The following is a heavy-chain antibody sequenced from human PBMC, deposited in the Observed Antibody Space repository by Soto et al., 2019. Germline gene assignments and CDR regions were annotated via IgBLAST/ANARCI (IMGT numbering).Heavy chain of an antibody. CDR3: ARHQDCSGGSCYWDY. Sequence: SETLSLTCTVSGGSISSSSYYWGWIRQPPGKGLEWIGSIYYSGSTYYNPSLKSRVTISVDTSKNQFSLKLSSVTAADTAVYYCARHQDCSGGSCYWDYWGQGTLVTASS. V-gene: IGHV4-39*01. CDR1: GGSISSSSYY. CDR2: IYYSGST. D-gene: IGHD2-15*01. J-gene: IGHJ4*02.